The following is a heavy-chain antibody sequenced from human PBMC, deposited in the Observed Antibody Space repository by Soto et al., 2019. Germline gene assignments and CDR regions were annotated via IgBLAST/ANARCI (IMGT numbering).Heavy chain of an antibody. J-gene: IGHJ6*02. D-gene: IGHD6-6*01. CDR1: GGTFSSYA. V-gene: IGHV1-69*13. CDR3: ARDQRAGIAARPRDYYYGMDV. CDR2: IIPIFGTA. Sequence: GASVKVSCKASGGTFSSYAISWVRQAPGQGLEWMGGIIPIFGTANYAQKFQGRVTITADESTSTAYMELSSLRSEDTAVCYCARDQRAGIAARPRDYYYGMDVWGQGTTVTVSS.